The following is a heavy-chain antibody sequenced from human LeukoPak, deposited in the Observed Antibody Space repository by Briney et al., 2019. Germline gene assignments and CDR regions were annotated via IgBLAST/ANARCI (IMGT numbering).Heavy chain of an antibody. CDR1: GGTFSSYA. Sequence: GSSVKVSCKASGGTFSSYAISWVRQAPGQGLEWMGRIIPILGIANYAQKFQGRVTITADKSTSTAYMELSSLRSEDTAVYYCATVGGLKRTYNYDGSGYYYGYWGQGTLVTVSS. CDR2: IIPILGIA. J-gene: IGHJ4*02. CDR3: ATVGGLKRTYNYDGSGYYYGY. D-gene: IGHD3-22*01. V-gene: IGHV1-69*04.